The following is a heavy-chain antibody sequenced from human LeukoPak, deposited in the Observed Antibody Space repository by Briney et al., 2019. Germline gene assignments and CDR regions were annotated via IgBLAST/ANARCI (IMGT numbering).Heavy chain of an antibody. V-gene: IGHV3-23*01. J-gene: IGHJ4*02. CDR3: AKSQGRGGYDPLFDY. D-gene: IGHD5-12*01. CDR1: GFTFSSYA. Sequence: GGSLRLSCAASGFTFSSYAMSRVRQAPGKGLEWVSAISGSGGSTYYADSVKGRFTISRDNSKNALYLQMNSLRAEDTAVYYCAKSQGRGGYDPLFDYWGQGTLVTVSS. CDR2: ISGSGGST.